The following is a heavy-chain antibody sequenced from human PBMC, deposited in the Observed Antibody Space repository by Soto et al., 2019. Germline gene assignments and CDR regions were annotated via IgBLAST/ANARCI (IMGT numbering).Heavy chain of an antibody. CDR2: IYPGDSDT. V-gene: IGHV5-51*01. J-gene: IGHJ6*02. D-gene: IGHD6-19*01. CDR3: ARHTAGYSSGRDYYGMDV. Sequence: PGESLKISCKGSGYSFTNYWIGWVRQMPGKGLEWMGIIYPGDSDTRYSPSFQGQVTTSADKSISTAYLQWSSLKASDTAMYYCARHTAGYSSGRDYYGMDVWGQGTTVTVSS. CDR1: GYSFTNYW.